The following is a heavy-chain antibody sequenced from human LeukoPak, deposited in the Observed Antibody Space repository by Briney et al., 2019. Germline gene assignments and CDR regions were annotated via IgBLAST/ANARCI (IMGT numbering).Heavy chain of an antibody. CDR2: IKEDGTEK. J-gene: IGHJ6*03. V-gene: IGHV3-7*01. CDR1: EFSFNTYW. CDR3: ARSPAGDAWPPAYYMDV. Sequence: PGGSLRLSCAASEFSFNTYWMSWVRQAPGKGLEWVANIKEDGTEKYYVGSVKGRFTISRDNAKKSLYLQMNSLRDDDTAVYFCARSPAGDAWPPAYYMDVWGKGTTVTVSS. D-gene: IGHD3-10*01.